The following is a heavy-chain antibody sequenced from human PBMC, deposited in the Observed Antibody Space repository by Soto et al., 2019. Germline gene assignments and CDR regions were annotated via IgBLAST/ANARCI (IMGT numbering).Heavy chain of an antibody. CDR3: ACLPDWGSGNS. Sequence: QLQLQESGPGLVKPSETLSLTCTVSGGSISSSSYYWGWLRQPPGKGLEWIGSIYYSGSTYYNPSPKSRLTISGDTSKNPFSLKLTSVSAADTAVYYCACLPDWGSGNSWGQRSLVTVSS. CDR2: IYYSGST. D-gene: IGHD3-10*01. V-gene: IGHV4-39*01. J-gene: IGHJ4*02. CDR1: GGSISSSSYY.